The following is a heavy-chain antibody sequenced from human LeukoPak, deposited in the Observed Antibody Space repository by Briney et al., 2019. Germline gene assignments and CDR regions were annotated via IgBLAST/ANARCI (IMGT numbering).Heavy chain of an antibody. CDR3: ARCLSYYYYGMDV. CDR1: GGSVSSGSYY. Sequence: SETLSLTCTVSGGSVSSGSYYWSWIRQPPGKGLERIGYIYYSGSTNYNPSLKSRVTISVDTSKNQFSLKLSSVTAADTAVYYCARCLSYYYYGMDVWGQGTTVIVSS. V-gene: IGHV4-61*01. J-gene: IGHJ6*02. D-gene: IGHD5/OR15-5a*01. CDR2: IYYSGST.